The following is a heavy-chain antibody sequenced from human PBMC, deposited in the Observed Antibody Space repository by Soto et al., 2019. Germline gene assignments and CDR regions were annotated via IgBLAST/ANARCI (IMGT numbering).Heavy chain of an antibody. Sequence: HPGGSLRLSCAASGFTFSAYAMTWVRQAPGKGLEWVSAISGDAGRLYYADSVKGRFTISRDNSKNTVFLQMNSLKVEDTALYYCAKRGGPVVQAAFWFDPWGQGTPVTVSS. V-gene: IGHV3-23*01. CDR1: GFTFSAYA. CDR3: AKRGGPVVQAAFWFDP. J-gene: IGHJ5*02. CDR2: ISGDAGRL. D-gene: IGHD2-15*01.